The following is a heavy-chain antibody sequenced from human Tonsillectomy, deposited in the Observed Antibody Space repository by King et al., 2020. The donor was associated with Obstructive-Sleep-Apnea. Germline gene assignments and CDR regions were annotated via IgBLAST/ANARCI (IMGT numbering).Heavy chain of an antibody. J-gene: IGHJ4*02. CDR3: AKGPHCSGGSCYSFFFDY. CDR2: ISGSGGST. V-gene: IGHV3-23*04. D-gene: IGHD2-15*01. CDR1: GFTFSSYA. Sequence: VQLVESGGGLVQPGGSLSLSCAASGFTFSSYAMSWVRQAPGKGLEWVSAISGSGGSTYYADSVKGRFTISRDNSKNTLYLQMNSLRAEDTAVYYCAKGPHCSGGSCYSFFFDYWGQGTLVTVSS.